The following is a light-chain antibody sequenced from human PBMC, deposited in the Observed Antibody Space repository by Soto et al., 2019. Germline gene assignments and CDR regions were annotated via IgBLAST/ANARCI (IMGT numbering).Light chain of an antibody. CDR2: GAS. CDR1: QSVSSN. V-gene: IGKV3-15*01. CDR3: QQYNNWPPIT. Sequence: EIVITESPSTLSVSTGERATLSCRASQSVSSNLAWYQQKPGQAPRLLIYGASTRATGIPARFSGSGSGTEFTLTISSLQSEDFAVYYCQQYNNWPPITFGQGTRLEI. J-gene: IGKJ5*01.